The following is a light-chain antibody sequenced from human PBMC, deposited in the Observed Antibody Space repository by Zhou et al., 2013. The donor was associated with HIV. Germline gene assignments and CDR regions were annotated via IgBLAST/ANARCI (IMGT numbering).Light chain of an antibody. CDR3: QQFNSYPYT. V-gene: IGKV1-13*02. Sequence: AIQLTQSPSSLSASVGDRVTITCRASQGISSALAWYQQKPGKAPKLLIYDASSLESGVPSRFSGSGSGTAFTLTISSLQPEDFATYYCQQFNSYPYTFGQGTRVEIK. J-gene: IGKJ2*01. CDR2: DAS. CDR1: QGISSA.